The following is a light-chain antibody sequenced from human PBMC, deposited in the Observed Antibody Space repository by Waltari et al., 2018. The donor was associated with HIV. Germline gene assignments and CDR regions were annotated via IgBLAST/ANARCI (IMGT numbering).Light chain of an antibody. CDR2: VTS. J-gene: IGKJ4*01. CDR1: RSHVDKNVYNY. V-gene: IGKV2-28*01. CDR3: MQDVQRPLT. Sequence: DILLTQSPLALVVTPAEPASLSCRSSRSHVDKNVYNYLQWYVQKPGQAPQLLMFVTSKRDSGVPDRFSGSGSGTDFTLRISSLEAEDVGVYYCMQDVQRPLTFGGGTKVEIK.